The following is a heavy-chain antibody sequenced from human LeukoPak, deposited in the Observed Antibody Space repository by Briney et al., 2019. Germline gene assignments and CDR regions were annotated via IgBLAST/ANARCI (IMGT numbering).Heavy chain of an antibody. CDR2: IPYDGSNE. J-gene: IGHJ4*02. D-gene: IGHD2-21*01. V-gene: IGHV3-30*02. CDR3: CGDFDY. CDR1: GLTFSSYG. Sequence: PGGSLRLSCAASGLTFSSYGMHRVRQAPHKGLEWVAFIPYDGSNEYYADSVKGRFTISRDNSNNTLYLQMNSLSGEDTAVYYCCGDFDYWGQGTLVTVSS.